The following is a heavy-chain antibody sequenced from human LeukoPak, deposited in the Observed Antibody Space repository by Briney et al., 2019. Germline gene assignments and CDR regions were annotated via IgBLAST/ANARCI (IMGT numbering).Heavy chain of an antibody. V-gene: IGHV3-21*01. Sequence: GGSLRLSCAASRFTFSSYSMNWVRQAPGKGLEWVSSISSSSSYIYYADSVKGRFTISRDNAKNSLYLQMNSLRAEDTAVYYCASTRGLSGAFDIWGQGTMVTVSS. D-gene: IGHD1-26*01. CDR2: ISSSSSYI. CDR3: ASTRGLSGAFDI. J-gene: IGHJ3*02. CDR1: RFTFSSYS.